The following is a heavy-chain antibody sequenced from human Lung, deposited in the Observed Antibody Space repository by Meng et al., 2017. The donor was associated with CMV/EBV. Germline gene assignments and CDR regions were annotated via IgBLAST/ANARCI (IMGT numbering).Heavy chain of an antibody. J-gene: IGHJ6*02. CDR1: GFTFSSYD. CDR3: ARARAGRGDYYYYCGMDV. CDR2: IGTAGDT. Sequence: GESLKISCAASGFTFSSYDMHWVRQATGKGLEWVSAIGTAGDTYYPGSVKGRFTISRENAKNSLYLQMNSLRAGDTAVYYCARARAGRGDYYYYCGMDVLGRGXTVTVSS. V-gene: IGHV3-13*01. D-gene: IGHD6-13*01.